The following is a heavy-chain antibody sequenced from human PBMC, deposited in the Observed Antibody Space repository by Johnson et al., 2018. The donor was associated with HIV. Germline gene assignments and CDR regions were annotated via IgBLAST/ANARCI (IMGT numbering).Heavy chain of an antibody. V-gene: IGHV3-30*18. Sequence: QVQLVESGGGVVQPGRSLRLSCAASGFTFSDYGMHWVRQAPGKGLVWVAVISYDGSNKYYADSVKGRFTISRDNTKNTLYLQMNSLRAEDTAVYYCAKALQGLGWGQGTMVTVSS. CDR2: ISYDGSNK. D-gene: IGHD6-25*01. CDR3: AKALQGLG. J-gene: IGHJ3*01. CDR1: GFTFSDYG.